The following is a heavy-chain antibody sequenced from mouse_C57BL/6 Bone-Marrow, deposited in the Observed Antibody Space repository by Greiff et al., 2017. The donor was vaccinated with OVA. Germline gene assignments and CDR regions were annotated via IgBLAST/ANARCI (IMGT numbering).Heavy chain of an antibody. CDR2: IYPGGGYT. J-gene: IGHJ2*01. V-gene: IGHV1-63*01. Sequence: VQLQQSGAELVRPGTSVKMSCKASGYTFTNYWIGWAKQRPGHGLEWIGDIYPGGGYTNYNEKFKGKATLTADKSSSTAYMQFSSLTSEDSAIYYCARRGITTVVAPYFDYWGQGTTLTVSS. D-gene: IGHD1-1*01. CDR3: ARRGITTVVAPYFDY. CDR1: GYTFTNYW.